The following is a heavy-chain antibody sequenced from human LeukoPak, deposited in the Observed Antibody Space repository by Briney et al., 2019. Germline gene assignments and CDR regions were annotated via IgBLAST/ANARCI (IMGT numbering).Heavy chain of an antibody. Sequence: SETLSLTCAVSGGSILTTNWWSWVRQPPGKGLEWIGEVHLSGTSNYNPSLRSRVSMSIDKSKNQLSLKLTSVTAADTAMYYCARESGAFSPFGFWGQGTLVTVSS. CDR3: ARESGAFSPFGF. D-gene: IGHD1-26*01. J-gene: IGHJ4*02. V-gene: IGHV4-4*02. CDR1: GGSILTTNW. CDR2: VHLSGTS.